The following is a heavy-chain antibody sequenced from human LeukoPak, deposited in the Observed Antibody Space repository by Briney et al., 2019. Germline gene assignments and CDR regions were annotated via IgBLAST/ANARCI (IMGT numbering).Heavy chain of an antibody. CDR1: GFTFGSYA. CDR3: AKDRGFNGAATRFDP. J-gene: IGHJ5*02. D-gene: IGHD2-15*01. V-gene: IGHV3-23*01. CDR2: IGGSGGNT. Sequence: HPGGFLRLSCAASGFTFGSYAMSWVRQAPGKGLEWVSSIGGSGGNTYYADSVKGRFTISRDNSKNTLYLQMNSLRAEDTAVYYCAKDRGFNGAATRFDPWGQGTLVTVSS.